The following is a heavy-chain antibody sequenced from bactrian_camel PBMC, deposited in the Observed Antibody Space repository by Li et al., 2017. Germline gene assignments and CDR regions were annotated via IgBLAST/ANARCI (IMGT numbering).Heavy chain of an antibody. CDR3: AADGSDNWYLERVNFGH. V-gene: IGHV3S63*01. CDR1: GFTFDDSD. D-gene: IGHD6*01. CDR2: ITYGGVGT. J-gene: IGHJ6*01. Sequence: LSCTASGFTFDDSDAAWYRQAPGKEREGVATITYGGVGTGYADSVKGRFTISRDNAKNTLYLQMNSLTTEDSAVYYCAADGSDNWYLERVNFGHWGQGTQVTVS.